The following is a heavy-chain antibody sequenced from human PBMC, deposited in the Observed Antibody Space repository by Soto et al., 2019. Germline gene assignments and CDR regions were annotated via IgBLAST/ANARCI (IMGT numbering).Heavy chain of an antibody. CDR1: GDSVSSNSAV. Sequence: QVQLQQSGPGLVKPSQTLSLTCAISGDSVSSNSAVWNWIRQSPSRGLEWLERTYYRSQWHYEYAVFVQSRISIDPDTSKNHFSLQLNSVTPEDTAVYYCVRLVGNSWLDHWGQGTLVTVSS. J-gene: IGHJ4*02. V-gene: IGHV6-1*01. D-gene: IGHD3-9*01. CDR3: VRLVGNSWLDH. CDR2: TYYRSQWHY.